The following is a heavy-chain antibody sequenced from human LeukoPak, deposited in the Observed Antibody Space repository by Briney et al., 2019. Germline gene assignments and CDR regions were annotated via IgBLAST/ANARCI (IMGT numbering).Heavy chain of an antibody. CDR2: IYYSGST. V-gene: IGHV4-39*07. CDR1: GGSISSSSYY. J-gene: IGHJ4*02. D-gene: IGHD1-26*01. Sequence: SETLFLTCTVSGGSISSSSYYWGWIRQPPGKGLEWIGSIYYSGSTYYNPSLKSRVTISVDTSKNQFSLKLSSVTAADTAVYYCARELGATTFDYWGQGTLVTVSS. CDR3: ARELGATTFDY.